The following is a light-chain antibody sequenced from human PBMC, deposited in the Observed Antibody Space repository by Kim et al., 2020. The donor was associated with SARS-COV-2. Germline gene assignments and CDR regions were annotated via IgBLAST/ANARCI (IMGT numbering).Light chain of an antibody. J-gene: IGLJ2*01. CDR3: TSRDSNDKVV. CDR2: GKN. CDR1: GRSSYY. V-gene: IGLV3-19*01. Sequence: VALGQTVRSTSKGDGRSSYYATWYQQKPGQAPILVIYGKNNRPSGIPGLFSGSSSGNTASLTITGTQAGDEADYYCTSRDSNDKVVFGGGTQLTVL.